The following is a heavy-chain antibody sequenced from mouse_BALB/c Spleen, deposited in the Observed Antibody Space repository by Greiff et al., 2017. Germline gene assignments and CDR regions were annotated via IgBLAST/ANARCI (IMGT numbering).Heavy chain of an antibody. CDR3: ARQGYYGSSWCAY. V-gene: IGHV5-12-1*01. J-gene: IGHJ3*01. Sequence: EVQLVESGGGLVKPGGSLKLSCAASGFAFSSYDMSWVRQTPEKRLEWVAYISSGGGSTYYPDTVKGRFTISRDNAKNTLYLQMSSLKSEDTAMYYCARQGYYGSSWCAYWGRGTLVTVSA. CDR1: GFAFSSYD. CDR2: ISSGGGST. D-gene: IGHD1-1*01.